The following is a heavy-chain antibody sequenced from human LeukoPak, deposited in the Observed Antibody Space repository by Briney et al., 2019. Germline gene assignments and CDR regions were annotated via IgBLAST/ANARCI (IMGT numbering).Heavy chain of an antibody. CDR3: ARAGYYYDSSGTFDY. Sequence: GGSLRLSCAASGFTFSSYWMTWVRQAPGKGLEWVGNIKRDGSERYYVDSVKGRFTISRDNAKNSLYLQMNSLRAEDTAVYYCARAGYYYDSSGTFDYWGQGTLVTVSS. V-gene: IGHV3-7*01. CDR2: IKRDGSER. D-gene: IGHD3-22*01. CDR1: GFTFSSYW. J-gene: IGHJ4*02.